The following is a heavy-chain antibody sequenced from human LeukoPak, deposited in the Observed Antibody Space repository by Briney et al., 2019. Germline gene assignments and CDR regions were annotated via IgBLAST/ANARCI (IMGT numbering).Heavy chain of an antibody. V-gene: IGHV3-23*01. CDR3: AKDRQWLGIADY. D-gene: IGHD6-19*01. Sequence: PGGSLRLSCVASGFTFSNYAMSWVRQAPEKGLDWVSVISGSAHKIRYADSVKGRFTISRDNSKNTLYLQMNSLRAEDTAVYYCAKDRQWLGIADYWGQGTLVTVSS. J-gene: IGHJ4*02. CDR2: ISGSAHKI. CDR1: GFTFSNYA.